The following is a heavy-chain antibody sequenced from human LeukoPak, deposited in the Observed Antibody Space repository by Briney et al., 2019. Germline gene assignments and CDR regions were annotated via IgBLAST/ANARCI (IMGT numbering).Heavy chain of an antibody. V-gene: IGHV4-39*01. CDR3: ARPYCSGGSCYFGY. D-gene: IGHD2-15*01. J-gene: IGHJ4*02. CDR2: IYYSGST. Sequence: PSETLSLTCAVYGGSISSYYWSWIRQPPGKGLEWIGSIYYSGSTYYNPSLKSRVTISVDTSKNQFSLKLSSVTAADTAVYYCARPYCSGGSCYFGYWGQGTLVTVSS. CDR1: GGSISSYY.